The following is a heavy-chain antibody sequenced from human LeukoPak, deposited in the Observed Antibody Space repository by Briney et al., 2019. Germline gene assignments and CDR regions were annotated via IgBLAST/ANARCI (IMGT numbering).Heavy chain of an antibody. Sequence: GASVKVSCKASGYTFTGYYIHWVRQAPGQGLEWMGWISPNSGATNYAQSFQGRVTMTRDTSTNTAHMELSRLRSDDTAVYYYARGDCSVSGCHGGNWFDPWGQGTPVTVSS. J-gene: IGHJ5*02. V-gene: IGHV1-2*02. CDR1: GYTFTGYY. CDR3: ARGDCSVSGCHGGNWFDP. CDR2: ISPNSGAT. D-gene: IGHD2-15*01.